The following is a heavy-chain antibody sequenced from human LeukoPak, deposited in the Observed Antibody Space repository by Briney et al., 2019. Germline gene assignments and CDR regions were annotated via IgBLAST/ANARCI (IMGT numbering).Heavy chain of an antibody. V-gene: IGHV4-59*12. CDR2: IYYSGST. J-gene: IGHJ4*02. Sequence: SETLSLTCTVSGGSISSYYWSWIRQPPGKGLEWIGYIYYSGSTNYNPSLKSRVTISVDTSKNQFSLKLSSVTAADTAVYYCARGATVTTFVDFDYWGQGTLVTVSS. CDR1: GGSISSYY. CDR3: ARGATVTTFVDFDY. D-gene: IGHD4-17*01.